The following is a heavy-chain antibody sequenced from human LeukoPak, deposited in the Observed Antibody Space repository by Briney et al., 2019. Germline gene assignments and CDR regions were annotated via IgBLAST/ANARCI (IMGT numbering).Heavy chain of an antibody. D-gene: IGHD4-17*01. CDR3: AKSPVGVTTSCFDY. CDR2: ISGSGGST. CDR1: GFTFSSYA. Sequence: GGSLRLSCAASGFTFSSYAMSWVRQAPGKGLEWVSAISGSGGSTYYADSVKGRFTISRDNSKNTLYLQMNSLRAENTAVYYCAKSPVGVTTSCFDYWGQGTLVTVSS. V-gene: IGHV3-23*01. J-gene: IGHJ4*02.